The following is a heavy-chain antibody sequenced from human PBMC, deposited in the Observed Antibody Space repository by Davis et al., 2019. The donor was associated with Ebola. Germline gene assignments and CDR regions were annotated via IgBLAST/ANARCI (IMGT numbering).Heavy chain of an antibody. CDR3: RGTMVRGPALGRYMDV. J-gene: IGHJ6*03. V-gene: IGHV4-59*01. CDR2: IYYSGST. D-gene: IGHD3-10*01. Sequence: PSETLSLTCTVSGGSISSYYWSWILQPPGKGLEWIGYIYYSGSTNYNPSLKSRVTISVDTSKNQFSLKLSSVTAADTAVYYCRGTMVRGPALGRYMDVWGKGTTVTVSS. CDR1: GGSISSYY.